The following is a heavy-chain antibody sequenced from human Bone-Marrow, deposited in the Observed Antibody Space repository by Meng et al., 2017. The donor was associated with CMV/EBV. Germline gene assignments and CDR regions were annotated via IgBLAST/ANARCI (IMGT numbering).Heavy chain of an antibody. Sequence: ASVKVSCKASGYTFTGYYMHWVRQAPGQGPEWMGWINPNSGGTDYAQKFQGRVTMTRDTSISTAYMELSRLRSDDTAVYYCARPIGSFRFDPWGQGTLVTVSS. CDR1: GYTFTGYY. J-gene: IGHJ5*02. CDR3: ARPIGSFRFDP. CDR2: INPNSGGT. D-gene: IGHD3-22*01. V-gene: IGHV1-2*02.